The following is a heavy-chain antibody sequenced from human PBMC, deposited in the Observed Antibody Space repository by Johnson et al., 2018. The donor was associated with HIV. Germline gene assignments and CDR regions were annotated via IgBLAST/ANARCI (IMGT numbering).Heavy chain of an antibody. V-gene: IGHV3-9*01. CDR3: AREGGPPKLAFDI. CDR2: IRRHRGSI. CDR1: GFTFDDYA. J-gene: IGHJ3*02. Sequence: VQLVESGGGVVQPGRSLRLSCAASGFTFDDYAMHWVRQAPGQGLEWVPGIRRHRGSIGHADSATGRFTISRDNAKNSLDLQMNSLRAEDTAVYYCAREGGPPKLAFDIWGQGTMVTVSS. D-gene: IGHD3-16*01.